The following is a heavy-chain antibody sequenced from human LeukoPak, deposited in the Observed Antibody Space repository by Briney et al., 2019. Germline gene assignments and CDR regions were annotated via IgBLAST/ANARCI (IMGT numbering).Heavy chain of an antibody. J-gene: IGHJ6*03. CDR1: GGSISSYY. V-gene: IGHV4-4*07. Sequence: SETLSLTCTVSGGSISSYYWSWIRQPAGKGLEWIGRIYTSGSTNYNPSLKSRVTMSVDTSKNQFSLKLSSVTAADTAVYYCARDWASYYYYYYMDVWGKGTTVTVSS. D-gene: IGHD3-16*01. CDR3: ARDWASYYYYYYMDV. CDR2: IYTSGST.